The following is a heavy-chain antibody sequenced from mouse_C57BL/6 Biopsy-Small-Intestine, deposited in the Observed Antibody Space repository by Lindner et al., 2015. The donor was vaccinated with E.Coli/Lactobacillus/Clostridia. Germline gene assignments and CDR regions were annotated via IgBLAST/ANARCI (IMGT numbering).Heavy chain of an antibody. CDR3: ARSDYSNYEGFAY. J-gene: IGHJ3*01. CDR1: GYSFTGYF. D-gene: IGHD2-5*01. CDR2: INPYNGDT. Sequence: VQLQESGPELVKPGDSVKISCKASGYSFTGYFMNWVMQSHGKSLEWIGRINPYNGDTFYNQKFKGKATLTVDKSSSTAHMELRSLTSEDSAVYYCARSDYSNYEGFAYWGQGTRWSLSLQ. V-gene: IGHV1-20*01.